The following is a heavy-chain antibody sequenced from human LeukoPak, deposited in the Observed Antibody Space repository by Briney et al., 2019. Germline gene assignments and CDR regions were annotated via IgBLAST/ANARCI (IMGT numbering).Heavy chain of an antibody. CDR3: ARPGIAAAGTEYFQH. Sequence: SQTLSLTCAVSGYSISSGYYWGWIRQTPGKGLEWVGNSYHSGSNYYNPSLKSRVTISVDTSKNQFSLKLSSVTAADTAVYYCARPGIAAAGTEYFQHWGQGTLVTVSS. D-gene: IGHD6-13*01. CDR2: SYHSGSN. J-gene: IGHJ1*01. V-gene: IGHV4-38-2*01. CDR1: GYSISSGYY.